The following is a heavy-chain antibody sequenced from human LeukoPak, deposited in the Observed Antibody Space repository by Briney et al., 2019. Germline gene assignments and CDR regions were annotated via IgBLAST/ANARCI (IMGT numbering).Heavy chain of an antibody. J-gene: IGHJ4*02. V-gene: IGHV4-61*02. CDR3: ASRGH. D-gene: IGHD5-24*01. Sequence: PSETLSLTCTVSGGSISRGSYYWSWIRQPAGKGLEWIGRIYTSGSTNYNPSLKSRVTISVDTSKNQFSLKLSSVTAADTAVYYCASRGHWGQGTLVTVSS. CDR2: IYTSGST. CDR1: GGSISRGSYY.